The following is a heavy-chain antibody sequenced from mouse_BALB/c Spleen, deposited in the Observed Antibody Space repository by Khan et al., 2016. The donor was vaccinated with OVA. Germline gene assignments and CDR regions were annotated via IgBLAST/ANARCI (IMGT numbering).Heavy chain of an antibody. CDR3: ARGGWDVFAY. Sequence: QVQLQQSGPELVKPGASVKMSCKASGYTFTDYVMNWVKQRNGQGLEWIGQIYPGGDTTYYNEKFKGKATLTAARSSSTAYLQHSNLTSEDSAVYFLARGGWDVFAYWGQGTLVTVSA. J-gene: IGHJ3*01. V-gene: IGHV1-77*01. CDR2: IYPGGDTT. CDR1: GYTFTDYV. D-gene: IGHD4-1*01.